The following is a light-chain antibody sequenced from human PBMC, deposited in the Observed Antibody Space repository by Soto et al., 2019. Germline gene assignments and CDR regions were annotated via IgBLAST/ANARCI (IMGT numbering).Light chain of an antibody. CDR2: DAS. V-gene: IGKV3-11*01. J-gene: IGKJ4*01. CDR3: QQRSDWLA. Sequence: EIVLTQSPATLSLSPGERATLSCTTSQSVSSFLAWYQQKPGQAPRLLIYDASHRATGIPPRFSGSGSGTDFTLTISSLEPEDFAIYYCQQRSDWLAFGGGTKVEI. CDR1: QSVSSF.